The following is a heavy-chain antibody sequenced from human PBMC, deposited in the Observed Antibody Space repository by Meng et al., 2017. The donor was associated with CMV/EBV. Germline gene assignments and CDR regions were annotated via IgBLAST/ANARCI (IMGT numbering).Heavy chain of an antibody. J-gene: IGHJ4*02. CDR3: AISKCSTSCRYFDY. Sequence: GESLKISCAASGFTFSNAWMSWVRQAPGKGLEWVGRIKSKTDGGTTDYAAPVKGRFTISRDDSKNTLYLQMNSLKTEDTAVYYCAISKCSTSCRYFDYWGQGTLVTVSS. CDR1: GFTFSNAW. V-gene: IGHV3-15*01. CDR2: IKSKTDGGTT. D-gene: IGHD2-2*01.